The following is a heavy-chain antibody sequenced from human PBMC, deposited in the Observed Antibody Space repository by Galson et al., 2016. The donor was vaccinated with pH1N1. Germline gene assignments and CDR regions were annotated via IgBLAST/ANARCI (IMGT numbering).Heavy chain of an antibody. CDR1: GYTFITYY. V-gene: IGHV1-2*02. Sequence: SVKVSCKASGYTFITYYIHWVRQAPGKGLEWMGWINPNSDVTKYAQKFQDRVTMTRDTSINTAYMELSGLTSDDTAVYYCARDSKGGIPIQYGGQGTLVTRSS. J-gene: IGHJ4*02. CDR3: ARDSKGGIPIQY. CDR2: INPNSDVT. D-gene: IGHD1-26*01.